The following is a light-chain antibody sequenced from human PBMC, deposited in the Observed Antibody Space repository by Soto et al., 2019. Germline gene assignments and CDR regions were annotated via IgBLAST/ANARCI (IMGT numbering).Light chain of an antibody. CDR1: SNDVGCSKF. Sequence: QSVLTQPASVSASPGQSITISCTATSNDVGCSKFVSWYQQQPGKSPQVLVYEGTKRPSGVSLRFSVSHSVNAASLTISDLHDEDAADYYCCSSATAAVVFGGGTKLTVL. CDR3: CSSATAAVV. V-gene: IGLV2-23*01. J-gene: IGLJ2*01. CDR2: EGT.